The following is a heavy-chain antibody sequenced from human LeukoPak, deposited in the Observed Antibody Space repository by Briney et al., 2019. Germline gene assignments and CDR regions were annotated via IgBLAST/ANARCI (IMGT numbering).Heavy chain of an antibody. D-gene: IGHD2-2*01. V-gene: IGHV3-66*02. Sequence: GGSLRLSCAASGFTVSSNYMSWVRQAPGKGLKCVSVIYSGGSTYYADSVKGRFTISRDNSKNTLYLQMNSLRAEDTAVYYCASERSSTSLGYFDYWGQGTRVTVSS. CDR1: GFTVSSNY. J-gene: IGHJ4*02. CDR3: ASERSSTSLGYFDY. CDR2: IYSGGST.